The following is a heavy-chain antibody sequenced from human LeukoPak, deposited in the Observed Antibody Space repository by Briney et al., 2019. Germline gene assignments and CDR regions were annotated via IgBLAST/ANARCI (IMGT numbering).Heavy chain of an antibody. CDR1: GGSISSTGYY. J-gene: IGHJ4*02. CDR3: ARASSGYYWDFDY. D-gene: IGHD3-22*01. V-gene: IGHV4-39*01. CDR2: IYYSGSS. Sequence: PSETLSLTCTVSGGSISSTGYYRGWIRQPPGKGLEWIGNIYYSGSSYYNPSLKSRVTLSADTSKNQFSLKVTSVTAADTAVYYCARASSGYYWDFDYWGQGALVTVSS.